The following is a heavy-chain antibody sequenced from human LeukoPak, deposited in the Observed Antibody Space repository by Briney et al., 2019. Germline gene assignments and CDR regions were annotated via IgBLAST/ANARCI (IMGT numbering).Heavy chain of an antibody. J-gene: IGHJ4*02. D-gene: IGHD2-2*01. V-gene: IGHV1-2*02. CDR3: TRGAGTSWFDF. Sequence: LGASVKVPCKPSGYTFTVNYLHWVRQAPGQGLEWVGWMNPNSGVTGYAQNFQGRVTMTRDTSISTAYMELSSLTSDDTAVYYCTRGAGTSWFDFWGQGNLVTVSS. CDR1: GYTFTVNY. CDR2: MNPNSGVT.